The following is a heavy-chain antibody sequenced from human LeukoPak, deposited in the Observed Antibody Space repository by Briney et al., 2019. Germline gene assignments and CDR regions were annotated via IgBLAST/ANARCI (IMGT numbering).Heavy chain of an antibody. J-gene: IGHJ4*02. CDR3: ARQETVAEAGTNFDY. CDR1: GGSISSFY. V-gene: IGHV4-39*01. Sequence: SETLSLTCTVSGGSISSFYWGWIRQPPGKGLEWIGGISFSGSTYYNPSLKSRVTISVDTSKNQLSLKMTSMAAADKGVYFCARQETVAEAGTNFDYWGQGTLVTVPS. D-gene: IGHD6-13*01. CDR2: ISFSGST.